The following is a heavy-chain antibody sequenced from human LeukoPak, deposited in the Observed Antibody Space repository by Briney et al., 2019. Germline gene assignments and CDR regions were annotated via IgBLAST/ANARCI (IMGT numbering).Heavy chain of an antibody. V-gene: IGHV1-58*02. CDR1: GFSFINSA. CDR3: ATRKDAFDI. J-gene: IGHJ3*02. CDR2: IVVGSGDT. Sequence: SVKVSCKASGFSFINSAMQWVRQTRGQRLEWIGWIVVGSGDTNYAQKFQGRVTMTEDTSTDTAYMELSSLRSEDTAVYYCATRKDAFDIWGQGTMVTVSS.